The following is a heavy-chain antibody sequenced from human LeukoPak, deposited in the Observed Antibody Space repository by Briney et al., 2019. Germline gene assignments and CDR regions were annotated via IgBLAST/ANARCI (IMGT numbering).Heavy chain of an antibody. D-gene: IGHD4-17*01. CDR1: GGSISNYY. J-gene: IGHJ3*02. Sequence: SETLSLTCTVSGGSISNYYWSWIRQPAGERLEWIGRIYTSGSTNYNPSLKGRVTTSVDTSKNQFSLKLSSVTAADTAVYYCASRSEVTTFPNDAFDIWGQGTMVTVSS. CDR2: IYTSGST. CDR3: ASRSEVTTFPNDAFDI. V-gene: IGHV4-4*07.